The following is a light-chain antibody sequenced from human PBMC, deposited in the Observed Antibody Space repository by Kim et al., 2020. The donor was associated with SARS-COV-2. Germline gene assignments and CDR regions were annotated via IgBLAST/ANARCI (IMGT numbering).Light chain of an antibody. Sequence: GTLSLSPGERATLPCRASQSVSSNYLAWYLQKPGQAPRLLIYGASSRATGIPDRFSGSGSGTDFTLTISRLEPEDSAVYYCQQYGTSPSFGQGTKLEIK. CDR2: GAS. V-gene: IGKV3-20*01. CDR1: QSVSSNY. CDR3: QQYGTSPS. J-gene: IGKJ2*03.